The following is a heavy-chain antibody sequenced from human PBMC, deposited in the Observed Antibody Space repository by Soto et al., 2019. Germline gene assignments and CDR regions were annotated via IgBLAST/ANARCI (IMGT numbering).Heavy chain of an antibody. CDR2: VYYNGFT. J-gene: IGHJ5*02. CDR1: GGSISSSNCY. D-gene: IGHD3-3*01. CDR3: ARMGDFWSGPGKLDP. Sequence: SETLSLTCTVSGGSISSSNCYWAWIRQSSGKGLEWIGSVYYNGFTYYNPSLKSRVTISVDTSKNQFSLKLTSVTAADTAVYYCARMGDFWSGPGKLDPWGQGTLVTVSS. V-gene: IGHV4-39*01.